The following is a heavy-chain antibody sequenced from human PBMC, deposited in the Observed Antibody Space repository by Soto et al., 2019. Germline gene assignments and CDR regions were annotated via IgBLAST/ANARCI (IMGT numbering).Heavy chain of an antibody. CDR1: GFTFSSYS. J-gene: IGHJ4*02. D-gene: IGHD5-12*01. CDR2: FRSGGDDGTT. V-gene: IGHV3-23*01. Sequence: GGSLRLSCAASGFTFSSYSMSWVRQAPGKGLEWVSGFRSGGDDGTTHYADSVKGRFTISRDNSKNTLYLQMNSLRAEDTAVYYCARTVRGYSGYDYPYYFDYWGQGTLVTVSS. CDR3: ARTVRGYSGYDYPYYFDY.